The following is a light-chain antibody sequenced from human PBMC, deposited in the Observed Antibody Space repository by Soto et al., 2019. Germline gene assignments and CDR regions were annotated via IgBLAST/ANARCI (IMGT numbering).Light chain of an antibody. CDR3: QQYNSYSPT. J-gene: IGKJ1*01. CDR2: KAS. CDR1: QSISVW. Sequence: IQMTQSSSTLSASLGDRVTITWGASQSISVWLAWYQQKAGKAPNLLIYKASRLESGVPSRFSGSGSETEFTLTLSGLQTGDSATYYCQQYNSYSPTFGQGTKVDIK. V-gene: IGKV1-5*03.